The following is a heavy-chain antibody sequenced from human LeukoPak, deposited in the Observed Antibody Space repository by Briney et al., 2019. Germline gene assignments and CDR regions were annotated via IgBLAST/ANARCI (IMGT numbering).Heavy chain of an antibody. CDR1: GYTFTSYG. CDR2: ISAYNGNT. V-gene: IGHV1-18*01. CDR3: ASISYGDYSFDY. Sequence: GSSVKVSCKASGYTFTSYGISWVRQAPGQGLEWMGWISAYNGNTNYAQKLQGRVTMTTDTSTSTAYMELRSLRSDDTAVYYCASISYGDYSFDYWGQGTLVTVSS. J-gene: IGHJ4*02. D-gene: IGHD4-17*01.